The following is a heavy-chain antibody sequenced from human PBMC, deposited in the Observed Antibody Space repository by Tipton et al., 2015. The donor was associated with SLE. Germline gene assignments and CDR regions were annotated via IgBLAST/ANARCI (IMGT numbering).Heavy chain of an antibody. D-gene: IGHD3-10*01. CDR1: GFTFSRNA. J-gene: IGHJ6*03. CDR2: IWYDGSNK. V-gene: IGHV3-33*01. Sequence: SGFTFSRNAMHWVRQAPGKGLEWVAVIWYDGSNKYYADSVKGRFTISRDNSKNTLYLQMNSLRAEDTAVYYCASGYYYMDVWGKGTTVTVSS. CDR3: ASGYYYMDV.